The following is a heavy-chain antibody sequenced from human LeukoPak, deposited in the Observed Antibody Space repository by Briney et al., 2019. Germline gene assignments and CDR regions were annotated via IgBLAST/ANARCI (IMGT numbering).Heavy chain of an antibody. D-gene: IGHD6-19*01. CDR3: AREVEQWLVWVVGAFDI. CDR2: TYYRSKWYN. J-gene: IGHJ3*02. Sequence: SQTLSLTCALSGDSVSSNSAAWNWIRQSPSRGLEWLGRTYYRSKWYNDYAVSVKSRITINPDTSKNQFSLQLNSVTPEDTAVYYCAREVEQWLVWVVGAFDIWGQGTMVTVSS. CDR1: GDSVSSNSAA. V-gene: IGHV6-1*01.